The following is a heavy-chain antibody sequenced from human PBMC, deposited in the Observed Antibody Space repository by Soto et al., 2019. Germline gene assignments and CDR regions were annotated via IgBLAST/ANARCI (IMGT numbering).Heavy chain of an antibody. Sequence: QVQLQESGPGLVKPSQTLSLTCTVSGGSISSGGYYWSWIRQHPGKGLEWIGYIFYSVSTYYNPSLMSRVTISVDTSKNPFSLKLSSVTAADTAVYYCARSTGSFDWLTFDYWGQGTLVTVSS. J-gene: IGHJ4*02. V-gene: IGHV4-31*03. D-gene: IGHD3-9*01. CDR2: IFYSVST. CDR1: GGSISSGGYY. CDR3: ARSTGSFDWLTFDY.